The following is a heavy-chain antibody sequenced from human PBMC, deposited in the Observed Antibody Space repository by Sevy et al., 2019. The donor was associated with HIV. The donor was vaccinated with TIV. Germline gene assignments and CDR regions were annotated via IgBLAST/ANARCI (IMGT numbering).Heavy chain of an antibody. CDR2: INQGGSQE. CDR3: ATRLPAGVPAEYFQH. Sequence: GGSLRLSCAASGLTFSSYWMTWVRQAPGKGLEWVANINQGGSQEYYVDSVKGRFTISRNNAKNSLYLQINSLRAEDTAVYYCATRLPAGVPAEYFQHWGQGTLVTVSS. CDR1: GLTFSSYW. V-gene: IGHV3-7*01. D-gene: IGHD2-2*01. J-gene: IGHJ1*01.